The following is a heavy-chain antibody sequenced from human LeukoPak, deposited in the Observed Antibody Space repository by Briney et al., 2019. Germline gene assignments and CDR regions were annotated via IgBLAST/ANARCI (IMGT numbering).Heavy chain of an antibody. D-gene: IGHD3-22*01. CDR1: GGSISSGDYY. V-gene: IGHV4-30-4*01. J-gene: IGHJ4*02. CDR3: AKSGYYSSAFDY. Sequence: ASETLSLTCTVSGGSISSGDYYWSWIRQPPGKGLEWIGYIYYSGSTYYNPSLKSRVTISVDRSKNQFSLKLSSVTAADTAVYYCAKSGYYSSAFDYWGQGTLVTVSS. CDR2: IYYSGST.